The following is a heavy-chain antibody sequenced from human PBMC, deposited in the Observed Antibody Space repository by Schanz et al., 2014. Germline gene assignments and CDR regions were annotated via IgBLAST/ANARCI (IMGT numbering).Heavy chain of an antibody. J-gene: IGHJ4*02. Sequence: EVQLLESGGGLVQPGGSLRLSSAASGFSFSTYAMHWVRQAPGKGLEWVSTIASGGSHTFYADSVTGRFTISGDNSKNTLFLQMNSLRVEDTAIYYCVKEGTVVSGSPRDYWGQGALVTVSS. V-gene: IGHV3-23*01. D-gene: IGHD3-10*01. CDR2: IASGGSHT. CDR3: VKEGTVVSGSPRDY. CDR1: GFSFSTYA.